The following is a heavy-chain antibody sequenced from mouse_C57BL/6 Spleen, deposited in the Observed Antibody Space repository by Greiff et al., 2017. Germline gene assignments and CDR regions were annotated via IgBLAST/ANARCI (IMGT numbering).Heavy chain of an antibody. J-gene: IGHJ1*03. CDR3: AKGPYYYGSSYYWYFDV. Sequence: VQLKESGGGLVQPGGSLSLSCAASGFTFTDYYMSWVRQPPGKALEWLGFIRNKANGYTTEYSASVKGRFTISRDNSQSILYLQMNALRAEDSATYYCAKGPYYYGSSYYWYFDVWGTGTTVTVSS. CDR1: GFTFTDYY. V-gene: IGHV7-3*03. CDR2: IRNKANGYTT. D-gene: IGHD1-1*01.